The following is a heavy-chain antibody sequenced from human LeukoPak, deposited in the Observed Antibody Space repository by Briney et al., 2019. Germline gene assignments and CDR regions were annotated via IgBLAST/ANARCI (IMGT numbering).Heavy chain of an antibody. D-gene: IGHD2-2*01. V-gene: IGHV1-69*13. CDR3: ARGRVVPVPDY. Sequence: SVKVSCKASGGTSSSYAISWVRQAPGQGLEWMGGIIPIFGTANYAQKFQGRVTITADESTSTAYMELSSLRSEDTVVYYCARGRVVPVPDYWGQGTLVTVSS. J-gene: IGHJ4*02. CDR1: GGTSSSYA. CDR2: IIPIFGTA.